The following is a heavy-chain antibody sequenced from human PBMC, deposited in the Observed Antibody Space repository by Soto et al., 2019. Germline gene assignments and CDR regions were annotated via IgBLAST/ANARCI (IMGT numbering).Heavy chain of an antibody. CDR2: ISDSGGST. Sequence: EVQLLESGGGLVQPGGSPRLSCAASGFTFSTYAMSWVRQAPGKGLEWVSGISDSGGSTYYADSVKGRFTISRDNSKNTLYLQMNSLRAEDTAVYHCAKTWSGAHFDYWGQGTLVTVSS. CDR1: GFTFSTYA. D-gene: IGHD3-3*01. J-gene: IGHJ4*02. V-gene: IGHV3-23*01. CDR3: AKTWSGAHFDY.